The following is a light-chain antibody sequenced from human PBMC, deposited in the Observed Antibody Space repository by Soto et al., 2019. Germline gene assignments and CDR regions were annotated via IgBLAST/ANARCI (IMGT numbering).Light chain of an antibody. V-gene: IGKV3-11*01. CDR2: GAS. J-gene: IGKJ2*01. CDR1: QSVGNY. CDR3: QQRIQWPSFT. Sequence: EIVLTQSPATLSLSPGERATLTCRASQSVGNYLAWYQQKSGQAPRLLIYGASNRATGIPARFSGSGSGTDFTLTISSLEPEECAVYYCQQRIQWPSFTFGQGTKLQIK.